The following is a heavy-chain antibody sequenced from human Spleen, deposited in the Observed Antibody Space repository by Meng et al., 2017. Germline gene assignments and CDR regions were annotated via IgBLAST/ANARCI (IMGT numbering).Heavy chain of an antibody. CDR2: MSFDGAQI. Sequence: QVELVASGGAVVPPVGSLRLSFAASGFTFYTYAMHWVRQAPGKGLEWVSLMSFDGAQIYYSDSVRGRFTISRDNSKNTLYLQMNSLRAEDTAVYYCARDKPPNDVWGRGTLVTVSS. CDR1: GFTFYTYA. J-gene: IGHJ2*01. V-gene: IGHV3-30*01. CDR3: ARDKPPNDV.